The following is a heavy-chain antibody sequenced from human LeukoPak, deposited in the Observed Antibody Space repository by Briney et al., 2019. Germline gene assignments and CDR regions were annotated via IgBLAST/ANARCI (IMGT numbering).Heavy chain of an antibody. CDR1: GFTFSSYE. CDR3: ARSRQWIQLWLEY. Sequence: GGSLRLSCAASGFTFSSYEMNWVRQAPGKGLEWVSYISSSGSTIYYADSVKGRFTISRDNSKNTLYLQMNSLRAEDTAVYYCARSRQWIQLWLEYWGQGTLVTVSS. D-gene: IGHD5-18*01. CDR2: ISSSGSTI. J-gene: IGHJ4*02. V-gene: IGHV3-48*03.